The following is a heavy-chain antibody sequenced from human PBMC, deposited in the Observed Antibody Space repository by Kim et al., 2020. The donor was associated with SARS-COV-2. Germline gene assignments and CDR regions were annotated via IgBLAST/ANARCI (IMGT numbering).Heavy chain of an antibody. CDR1: GFTFSSYS. CDR3: ARDPHEAGFGEGGY. J-gene: IGHJ4*02. D-gene: IGHD3-10*01. CDR2: ISSSSSYI. V-gene: IGHV3-21*01. Sequence: GGSLRLSCAASGFTFSSYSMNWVRQAPGKGLEWVSSISSSSSYIYYADSVKGRFTISRDNAKNSLYLQMNSLRAEDTAVYYCARDPHEAGFGEGGYWGQGTLVTVSS.